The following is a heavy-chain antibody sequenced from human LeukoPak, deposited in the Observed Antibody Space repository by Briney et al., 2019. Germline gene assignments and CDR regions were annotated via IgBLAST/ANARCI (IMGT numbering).Heavy chain of an antibody. V-gene: IGHV3-33*06. CDR1: GFTFSSYG. D-gene: IGHD3-3*01. Sequence: GGSLRLSCAASGFTFSSYGMHWVRQAPGKGLEWVAVIWYDGSHKYYADSVKGRFTISRENSKNTLYLQMNSLRAEDTAVYYCAKDSLGGRSGYFYDYWGQGTLVTVSS. CDR3: AKDSLGGRSGYFYDY. CDR2: IWYDGSHK. J-gene: IGHJ4*02.